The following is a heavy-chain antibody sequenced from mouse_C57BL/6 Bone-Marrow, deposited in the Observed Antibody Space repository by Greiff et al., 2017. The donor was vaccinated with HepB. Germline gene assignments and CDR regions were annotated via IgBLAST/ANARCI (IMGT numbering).Heavy chain of an antibody. J-gene: IGHJ4*01. Sequence: EVQLQESGGGLVQPKGSLKLSCAASGFTFNTYAMHWVRQAPGKGLEWVARIRSKSSNYATYYADSVKDRFTISRDDSQSMLYLQMNNLKTEDTAMYYCVITTVVAHYYAMDYWGQGTSVTVSS. CDR3: VITTVVAHYYAMDY. D-gene: IGHD1-1*01. CDR2: IRSKSSNYAT. V-gene: IGHV10-3*01. CDR1: GFTFNTYA.